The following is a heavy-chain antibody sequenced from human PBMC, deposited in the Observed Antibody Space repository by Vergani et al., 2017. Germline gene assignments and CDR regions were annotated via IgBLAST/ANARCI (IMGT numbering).Heavy chain of an antibody. CDR1: GGTFSSYA. J-gene: IGHJ1*01. V-gene: IGHV1-69*01. Sequence: QVQLVQSGAEVKKPGSSVKVSCKASGGTFSSYAISWVRQAPGQGLEWMGGIIPIFGTATYAQKFQGRVTITAEESTSTAYMELSSLRSADTAVYYCARVRMATRTREYFQHWGQGTLVTVSS. D-gene: IGHD5-24*01. CDR3: ARVRMATRTREYFQH. CDR2: IIPIFGTA.